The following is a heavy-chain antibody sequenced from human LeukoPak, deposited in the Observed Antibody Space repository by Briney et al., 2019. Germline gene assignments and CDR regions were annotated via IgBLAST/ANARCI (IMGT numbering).Heavy chain of an antibody. V-gene: IGHV4-34*01. CDR2: INHSGST. J-gene: IGHJ4*02. CDR3: ARHHFFGYFDY. Sequence: KTSETLPLTCAVYGGSFSGYYWSWIRQPPGKGLEWIGEINHSGSTNYNPSLKSRVTISVDTSKNQFSLKLSSVTAADTAVYYCARHHFFGYFDYWGQGTLVTVSS. D-gene: IGHD3-3*01. CDR1: GGSFSGYY.